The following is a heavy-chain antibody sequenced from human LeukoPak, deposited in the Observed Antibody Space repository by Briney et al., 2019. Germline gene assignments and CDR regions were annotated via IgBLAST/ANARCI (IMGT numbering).Heavy chain of an antibody. CDR1: GFTFSSYA. V-gene: IGHV3-30-3*01. J-gene: IGHJ4*02. CDR3: ARDHGDYRRYFDY. D-gene: IGHD4-17*01. CDR2: ISYDGSNQ. Sequence: GGSLRLSCAASGFTFSSYAMHWVRQAPGKGLEWVAVISYDGSNQYYADSVKGRFTISRDNSKNTLYLQMNSLRAEDTAVYYCARDHGDYRRYFDYWGQGTLVTVSS.